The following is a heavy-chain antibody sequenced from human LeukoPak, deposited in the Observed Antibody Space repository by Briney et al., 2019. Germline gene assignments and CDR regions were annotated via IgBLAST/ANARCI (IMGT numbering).Heavy chain of an antibody. CDR3: AKDYYYGSGSCHDY. V-gene: IGHV3-23*01. J-gene: IGHJ4*02. D-gene: IGHD3-10*01. CDR2: ISGSGGST. CDR1: GFPFSSYA. Sequence: GGSLRLSCAASGFPFSSYAMSWVRRPPGKGLGGVSAISGSGGSTYYADSVKGRFTISRDNSKNTLYLQMNSLRAEDTAVYYCAKDYYYGSGSCHDYWGQGTLVTVSS.